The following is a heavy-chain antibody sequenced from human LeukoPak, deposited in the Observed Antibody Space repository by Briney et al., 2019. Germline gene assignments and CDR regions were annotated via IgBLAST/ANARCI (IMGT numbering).Heavy chain of an antibody. CDR2: INPNSGGT. CDR1: GYTFTGYY. Sequence: ASVKVSCKASGYTFTGYYMHWVRQAPGQGLEWVGWINPNSGGTNYAQKFQGRVTMTRDTSISTAYMELSRLRSDDTAVYYCARVTVVVVPNWYFDLWGRGTLVTVSS. J-gene: IGHJ2*01. D-gene: IGHD2-2*01. V-gene: IGHV1-2*02. CDR3: ARVTVVVVPNWYFDL.